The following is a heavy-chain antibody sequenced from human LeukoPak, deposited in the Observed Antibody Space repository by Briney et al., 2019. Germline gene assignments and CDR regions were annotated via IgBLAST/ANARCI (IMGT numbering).Heavy chain of an antibody. CDR3: ARGIGTTNFDS. D-gene: IGHD1-1*01. V-gene: IGHV4-59*08. J-gene: IGHJ4*02. Sequence: SETLSLTCTVSGGSISSYYWSWIRQPPRKGLEWIGYIYYSGSTNYNPSLKSRVTISLDTSENQFSLKVNSVTAADTAVYYCARGIGTTNFDSWGQGTLVTVSS. CDR1: GGSISSYY. CDR2: IYYSGST.